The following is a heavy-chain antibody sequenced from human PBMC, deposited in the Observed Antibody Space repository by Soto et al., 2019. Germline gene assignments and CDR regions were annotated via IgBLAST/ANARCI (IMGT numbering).Heavy chain of an antibody. CDR3: AHRPRGYAYYFDY. CDR2: IYWDEDK. Sequence: QITLKESGPTLVKPTQTLTLTCTFSGFSLSTRGVAVGWFRQPPGKALGWLALIYWDEDKWYSPSLKTRVTITVETFKQQVVLTMANLAPVDTATYYCAHRPRGYAYYFDYWGQGTLVTVSS. J-gene: IGHJ4*02. D-gene: IGHD5-12*01. CDR1: GFSLSTRGVA. V-gene: IGHV2-5*02.